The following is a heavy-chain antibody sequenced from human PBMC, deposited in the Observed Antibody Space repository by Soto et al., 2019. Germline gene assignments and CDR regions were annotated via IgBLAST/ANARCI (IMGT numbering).Heavy chain of an antibody. V-gene: IGHV3-23*01. D-gene: IGHD3-10*01. CDR2: ISGSGGST. Sequence: GGSLRLSCAASGFTFSSYAMSWVRQAPGKGLEWVSAISGSGGSTYYADSVKGRFTISRDNSKNTLYLQMNSLRAEDTAVYYCAKVPTWTGTPEGIDYWGQGTLVTVSS. CDR1: GFTFSSYA. CDR3: AKVPTWTGTPEGIDY. J-gene: IGHJ4*02.